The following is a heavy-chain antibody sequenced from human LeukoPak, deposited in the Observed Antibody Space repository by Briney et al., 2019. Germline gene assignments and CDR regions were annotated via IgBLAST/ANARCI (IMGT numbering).Heavy chain of an antibody. V-gene: IGHV1-8*01. J-gene: IGHJ6*02. CDR2: MNPNSGNT. Sequence: GASVKVSCKASGYTFTSYDINWVRQAPGQGLEWMGRMNPNSGNTGYAQKFQGRVTMTRNTSISTAYMELSSLRSEDTAVYYCARYSLYCSSTSCYSPYYYYGMDVWGQGTTVTVSS. CDR1: GYTFTSYD. D-gene: IGHD2-2*01. CDR3: ARYSLYCSSTSCYSPYYYYGMDV.